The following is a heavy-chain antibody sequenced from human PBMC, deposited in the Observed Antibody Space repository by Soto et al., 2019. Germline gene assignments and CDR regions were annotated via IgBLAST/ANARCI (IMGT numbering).Heavy chain of an antibody. CDR3: ARDQSGSYLGGYYYYGMDV. D-gene: IGHD1-26*01. CDR1: GFTFSSYG. V-gene: IGHV3-33*01. J-gene: IGHJ6*02. Sequence: GGSLRLSCAASGFTFSSYGMHWVRQAPGKGLEWVAVIWYDGSNKYYADSVKGRFTISRDNSKNTLYLQMNSLRAEDTAVYYCARDQSGSYLGGYYYYGMDVWGQGTTVTVSS. CDR2: IWYDGSNK.